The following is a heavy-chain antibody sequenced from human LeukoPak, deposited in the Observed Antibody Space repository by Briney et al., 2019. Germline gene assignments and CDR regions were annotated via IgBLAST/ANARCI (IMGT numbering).Heavy chain of an antibody. CDR2: IYSSGSA. D-gene: IGHD4-23*01. CDR3: AGNSNSVTLDAFDI. CDR1: GGSISSGSYY. J-gene: IGHJ3*02. V-gene: IGHV4-61*02. Sequence: SETLSLTCTVSGGSISSGSYYWSWIRQPAGKGLEWIGRIYSSGSANYNPSLKSRVTISVATSLATSKNQLSLKLSSVTAADTAVYYCAGNSNSVTLDAFDIWGQGTMVTVSS.